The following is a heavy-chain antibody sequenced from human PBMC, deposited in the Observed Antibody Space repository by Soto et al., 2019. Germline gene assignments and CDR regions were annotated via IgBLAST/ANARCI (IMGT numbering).Heavy chain of an antibody. CDR1: GFTFSSYG. V-gene: IGHV3-30*03. CDR2: ISYDGSNK. Sequence: QVQLVESGGGVVQPGRSLRLSCAASGFTFSSYGMHWVRQAPGKGLEWVAVISYDGSNKYYADSVKGRFTISRDNSKNTLYLQMNSLRAEDTAVYYCASHCSSTSCSDGMDVWGQGTTVTVSS. D-gene: IGHD2-2*01. J-gene: IGHJ6*02. CDR3: ASHCSSTSCSDGMDV.